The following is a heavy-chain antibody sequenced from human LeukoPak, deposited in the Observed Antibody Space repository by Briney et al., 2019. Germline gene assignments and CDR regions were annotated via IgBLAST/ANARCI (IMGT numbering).Heavy chain of an antibody. D-gene: IGHD2-15*01. CDR2: MSHSGST. CDR3: ARRLIGYCSGGSCSSGYFQH. V-gene: IGHV4-34*01. Sequence: PSETLSLTCAVYGGSFSGYYWSWIRQPPGKGLEWLGEMSHSGSTNYNPSLKSRVTISVDTSKNQFSLKLSSVTAADTAVYYCARRLIGYCSGGSCSSGYFQHWGQGTLVTVSS. CDR1: GGSFSGYY. J-gene: IGHJ1*01.